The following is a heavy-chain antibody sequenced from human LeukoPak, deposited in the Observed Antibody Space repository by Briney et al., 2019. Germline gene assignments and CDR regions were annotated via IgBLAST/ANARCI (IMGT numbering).Heavy chain of an antibody. CDR2: IDSSSSYI. J-gene: IGHJ3*02. V-gene: IGHV3-21*01. CDR1: GFTFSSYS. D-gene: IGHD1-7*01. Sequence: GXXLRLSCAASGFTFSSYSINWVRQAPGKGLEWVSSIDSSSSYIYYADSVKGRFTTSRDNAKNSLFLQMNSLRVEDTAAYYCARPGITGTMGYGAFDIWGQGTRVTVSS. CDR3: ARPGITGTMGYGAFDI.